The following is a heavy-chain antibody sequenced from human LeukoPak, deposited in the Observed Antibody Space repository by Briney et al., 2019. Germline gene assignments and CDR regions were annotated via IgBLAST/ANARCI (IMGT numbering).Heavy chain of an antibody. Sequence: SSETPSLTCALYGGSFSSYSWSWTWIRQTPEKGLEWIGEIIEKGNANYNPSLKSRVTIDLDTSKNQFSLKLTSMTAADTAMYYCARGYYPPRWYFDLWGRGTLVTVSS. CDR3: ARGYYPPRWYFDL. CDR1: GGSFSSYS. V-gene: IGHV4-34*01. J-gene: IGHJ2*01. CDR2: IIEKGNA. D-gene: IGHD3-10*01.